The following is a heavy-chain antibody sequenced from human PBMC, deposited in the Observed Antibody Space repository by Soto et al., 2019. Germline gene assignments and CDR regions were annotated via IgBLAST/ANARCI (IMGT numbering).Heavy chain of an antibody. CDR1: GFTFSSYA. J-gene: IGHJ4*02. Sequence: QVQLVESGGGVVQPGRSLRLSCAASGFTFSSYAMHWVRQAPGKGLEWVAVISYDGSNKYYADSVKGRFTISRDNSKNTLYLQMNSLRAEDTAVYYCARESDYDGNSDYWGQGTLVTVSS. CDR2: ISYDGSNK. D-gene: IGHD4-17*01. CDR3: ARESDYDGNSDY. V-gene: IGHV3-30-3*01.